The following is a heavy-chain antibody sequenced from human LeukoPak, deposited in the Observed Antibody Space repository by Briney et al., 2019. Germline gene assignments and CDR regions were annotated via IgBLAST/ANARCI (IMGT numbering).Heavy chain of an antibody. CDR2: IYHSGST. Sequence: SETLSLTCAVSGYSISSGYYWGWIRQPPGKGLEWIGSIYHSGSTYYNPSLKSRVTISVDTSKNQFSLKLSSVTAADTAVYYCARVGYDIVTGPYYFDYWGQGTLVTVSS. CDR3: ARVGYDIVTGPYYFDY. CDR1: GYSISSGYY. J-gene: IGHJ4*02. V-gene: IGHV4-38-2*01. D-gene: IGHD3-9*01.